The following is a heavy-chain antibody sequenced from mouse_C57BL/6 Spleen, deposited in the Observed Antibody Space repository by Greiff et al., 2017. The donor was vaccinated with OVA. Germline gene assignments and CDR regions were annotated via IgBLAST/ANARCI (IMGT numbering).Heavy chain of an antibody. J-gene: IGHJ1*03. CDR2: IYPGSGNT. CDR1: GYTFTDYY. Sequence: VQLQQSGAELVRPGASVKLSCKASGYTFTDYYINWVKQRPGQGLEWIARIYPGSGNTYYNEKFKGKATLTAEKSSSTAYMQLSSLTSEDSAVYFCARYYGSSPWYFDVWGTGTTVTVSS. D-gene: IGHD1-1*01. V-gene: IGHV1-76*01. CDR3: ARYYGSSPWYFDV.